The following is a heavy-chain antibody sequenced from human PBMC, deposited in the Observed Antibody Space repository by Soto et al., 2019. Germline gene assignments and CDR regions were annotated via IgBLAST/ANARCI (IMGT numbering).Heavy chain of an antibody. CDR2: IYPGDSDT. J-gene: IGHJ3*02. CDR1: GYSFTSYW. CDR3: ASHDGRDGYNYVQAFDI. V-gene: IGHV5-51*01. D-gene: IGHD5-12*01. Sequence: GESLKISCKGSGYSFTSYWIGWVRQMPGKGLEWMGIIYPGDSDTRYSPSFQGQVTISADKSISTAYLQWSSLKASDTAMYYCASHDGRDGYNYVQAFDIWGQGTMVTVSS.